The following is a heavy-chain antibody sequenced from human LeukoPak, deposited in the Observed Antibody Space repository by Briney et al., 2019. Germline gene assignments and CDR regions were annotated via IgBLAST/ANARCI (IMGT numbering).Heavy chain of an antibody. V-gene: IGHV3-15*07. CDR1: GFTFTSAW. D-gene: IGHD1-1*01. J-gene: IGHJ4*02. Sequence: GGSLRLSCAASGFTFTSAWMHWVRQAPGKGLEWVGLIKSKVDGETIHYAAPVKGRFSISREDSKNTLYLQMNSLKTEDTAVYYCIADTRPWNPYGFDYWGQGTLVTVSS. CDR2: IKSKVDGETI. CDR3: IADTRPWNPYGFDY.